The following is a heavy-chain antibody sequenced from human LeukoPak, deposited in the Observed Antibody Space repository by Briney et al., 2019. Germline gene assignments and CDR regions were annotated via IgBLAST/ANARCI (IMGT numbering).Heavy chain of an antibody. D-gene: IGHD6-19*01. Sequence: ASVKLSCKISGYSLSDLSIHWVREDPGEGLEWMGGFDSENNKIVYSQKFQGRVTMTEDTSKDTAYMELTSLRSEDTAVYFCATDRVYRSSGRSWGFFDYWGQGAMVIVCS. CDR3: ATDRVYRSSGRSWGFFDY. V-gene: IGHV1-24*01. CDR2: FDSENNKI. CDR1: GYSLSDLS. J-gene: IGHJ4*02.